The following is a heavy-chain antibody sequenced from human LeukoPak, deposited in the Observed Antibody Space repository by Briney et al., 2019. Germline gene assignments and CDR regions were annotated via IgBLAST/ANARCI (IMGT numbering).Heavy chain of an antibody. J-gene: IGHJ4*02. V-gene: IGHV1-46*01. CDR3: ATRGYSSGWFSLYYFDY. CDR2: INPTGGST. D-gene: IGHD6-19*01. Sequence: ASVKVSCKASGYTFTSYYMHWVRQAPGQGLEWMGLINPTGGSTGYAQKFQGRVTMTRDMSTSTDYMELSSLRSEDTAVYYCATRGYSSGWFSLYYFDYWGQGTLVTVSS. CDR1: GYTFTSYY.